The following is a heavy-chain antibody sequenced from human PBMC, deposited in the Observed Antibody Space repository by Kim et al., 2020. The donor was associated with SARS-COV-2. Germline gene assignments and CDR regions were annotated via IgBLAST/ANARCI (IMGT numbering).Heavy chain of an antibody. Sequence: ASVKVSCKASGYTFTSYYMYWVRQAPGQGLEWMGIINPSGGSTSYAQKFQGRVTMTRDTSTSTVYMELSSLRSEDTAVYYCARGGGYYDFWSGYYPNNWFDPWGQGTLVTVSS. V-gene: IGHV1-46*01. CDR2: INPSGGST. CDR1: GYTFTSYY. CDR3: ARGGGYYDFWSGYYPNNWFDP. J-gene: IGHJ5*02. D-gene: IGHD3-3*01.